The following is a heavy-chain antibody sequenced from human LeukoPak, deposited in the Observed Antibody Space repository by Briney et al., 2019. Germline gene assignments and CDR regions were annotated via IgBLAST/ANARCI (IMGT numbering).Heavy chain of an antibody. D-gene: IGHD3-22*01. V-gene: IGHV4-38-2*01. CDR1: GDFITSGYY. Sequence: SETLSLTCAVSGDFITSGYYWGWTRQPPGKVLEWIGSIYHSGSTYYSPSLKSRVTISVDTSKNQFSLNLTSVTAADTAVYYCAKSDYYYDSSGTNWGQGTLITVSS. J-gene: IGHJ4*02. CDR3: AKSDYYYDSSGTN. CDR2: IYHSGST.